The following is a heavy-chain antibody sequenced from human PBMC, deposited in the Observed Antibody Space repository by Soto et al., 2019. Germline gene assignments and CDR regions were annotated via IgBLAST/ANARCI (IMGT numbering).Heavy chain of an antibody. CDR3: ARSTTKAPYYYYGMDV. J-gene: IGHJ6*02. D-gene: IGHD4-4*01. CDR2: INPNSGDT. Sequence: GASVKVSCKAPGYTFTGYDMHWVRQAPGQGLEWMGWINPNSGDTNYAQKFQGWVTMTRDTSISTAYMELSRLRSDDTAVYYCARSTTKAPYYYYGMDVWGQGTTVTVSS. V-gene: IGHV1-2*04. CDR1: GYTFTGYD.